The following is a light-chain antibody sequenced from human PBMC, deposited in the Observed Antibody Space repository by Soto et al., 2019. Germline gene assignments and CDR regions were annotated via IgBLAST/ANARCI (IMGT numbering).Light chain of an antibody. CDR1: QSVSGSY. Sequence: EIVLTQSPGTLSLSPGERATLSCRASQSVSGSYVAWYQQKPGQSPRLLIYGSSDRATGIPDRFSGSGSGTDFTLTSSRVEPEDFAVYYCQQYGSSPPYTFGQGTKLEIK. CDR2: GSS. J-gene: IGKJ2*01. V-gene: IGKV3-20*01. CDR3: QQYGSSPPYT.